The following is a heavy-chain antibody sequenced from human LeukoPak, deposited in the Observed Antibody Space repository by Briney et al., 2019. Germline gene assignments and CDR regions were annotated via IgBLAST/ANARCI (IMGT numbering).Heavy chain of an antibody. V-gene: IGHV4-59*01. CDR2: IYYSGST. J-gene: IGHJ5*02. D-gene: IGHD4-23*01. CDR3: ARNHGGWFDP. Sequence: SETLSLTCTVSGGSISSYYWSRIRQPPGKGLEWIGYIYYSGSTKYNPSLKSRVTISVDTSKNQFSLKLSSVTAADTAVYYCARNHGGWFDPWGQGTLVTVSS. CDR1: GGSISSYY.